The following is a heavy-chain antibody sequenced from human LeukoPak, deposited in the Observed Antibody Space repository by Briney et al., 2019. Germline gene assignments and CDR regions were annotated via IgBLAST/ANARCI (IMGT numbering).Heavy chain of an antibody. Sequence: ASVKVSCKASGYTFTSYAMHWVRQAPGQRLEWMGWINAGNGNTKYSQKFQGRVTITRDTSASTAYMELSSLRSEDTAVYYCARGLGAITGADYTYGMDVWGQGTTVTVSS. J-gene: IGHJ6*02. CDR3: ARGLGAITGADYTYGMDV. D-gene: IGHD1-20*01. CDR1: GYTFTSYA. CDR2: INAGNGNT. V-gene: IGHV1-3*01.